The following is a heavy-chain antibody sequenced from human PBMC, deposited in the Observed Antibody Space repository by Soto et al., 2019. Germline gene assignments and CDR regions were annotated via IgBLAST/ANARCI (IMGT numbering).Heavy chain of an antibody. J-gene: IGHJ6*02. CDR3: ARGPCRITTCPVSYYGMDV. D-gene: IGHD2-2*01. V-gene: IGHV3-11*05. CDR1: GFTFSDYY. CDR2: ITGSSDYT. Sequence: QVQLVESGGGLVRPGGSLRLSCAASGFTFSDYYMTWIRQAPGKGLEWVSYITGSSDYTNYADSVKGRFTISRDNGKNSLSLQMNNLADEDTAVYYCARGPCRITTCPVSYYGMDVWGQGTSVTVSS.